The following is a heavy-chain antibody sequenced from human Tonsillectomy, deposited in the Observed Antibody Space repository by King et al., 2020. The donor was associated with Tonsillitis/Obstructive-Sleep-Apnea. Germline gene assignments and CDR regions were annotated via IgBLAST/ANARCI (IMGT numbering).Heavy chain of an antibody. CDR2: IYPGYSDT. CDR1: GYSFTSYW. CDR3: GSQGVESGAKDAVAI. J-gene: IGHJ3*02. V-gene: IGHV5-51*03. Sequence: QLVQSGAEVKKPGESLKISCKGSGYSFTSYWIGWVRQMPGKGLEWMGIIYPGYSDTRYSPSFQGQVTISADKSISTAYLQWSSLKASDTAMYYCGSQGVESGAKDAVAIWGQGTMVTVSS. D-gene: IGHD1-26*01.